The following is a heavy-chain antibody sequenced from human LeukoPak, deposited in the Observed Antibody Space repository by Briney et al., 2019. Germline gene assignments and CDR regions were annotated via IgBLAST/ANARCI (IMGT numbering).Heavy chain of an antibody. Sequence: SETLSLTCTVSGYAITSGGFSWNWIRQSPGKGLEWIGCIFDRGPAYYNPSLKSRFTISVDRPKNQFFLNVTSLTAADTAVYFCARSRQASGLFNSWGQGTLVVVSS. CDR2: IFDRGPA. D-gene: IGHD3-10*01. CDR3: ARSRQASGLFNS. V-gene: IGHV4-30-2*06. J-gene: IGHJ5*01. CDR1: GYAITSGGFS.